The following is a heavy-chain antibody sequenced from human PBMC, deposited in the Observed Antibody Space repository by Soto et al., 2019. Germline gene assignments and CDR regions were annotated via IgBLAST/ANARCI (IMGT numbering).Heavy chain of an antibody. CDR1: GFTFRSYA. CDR2: ISGSGDST. V-gene: IGHV3-23*01. Sequence: EVQLLESGGGLVQPGGSLRLSCAASGFTFRSYAMSWVRQAPGKGLEWVSGISGSGDSTYYADSVKGRFTISRDNSMNTLYLQMNSLRAEDTAKYYCAKDLRNSGSDYAFDIWGQGTMVTVSS. J-gene: IGHJ3*02. CDR3: AKDLRNSGSDYAFDI. D-gene: IGHD1-26*01.